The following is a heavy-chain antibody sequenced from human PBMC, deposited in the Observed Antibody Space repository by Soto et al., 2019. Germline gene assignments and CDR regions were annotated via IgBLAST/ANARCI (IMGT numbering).Heavy chain of an antibody. CDR2: IIPLYDSP. V-gene: IGHV1-69*06. CDR3: ARGSHYGDALY. Sequence: QVQLVQSGADVKKPGSSARVSCKASGGTSSTYAVHWVRQAPGQGLEWMGGIIPLYDSPYYARNFQGRFTIAADKSTDTAYMEFRSLGYEDTAVYYCARGSHYGDALYWGQGTLVTVSS. D-gene: IGHD4-17*01. J-gene: IGHJ4*02. CDR1: GGTSSTYA.